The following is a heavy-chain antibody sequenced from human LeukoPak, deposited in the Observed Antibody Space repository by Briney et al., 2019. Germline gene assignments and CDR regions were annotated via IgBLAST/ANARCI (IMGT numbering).Heavy chain of an antibody. CDR3: AREGVLNPYYYEDAFDI. Sequence: KPSETLSLTCTVSGGSISSYYWSWIRQPPGKGLEWIGYIYYSGSTNYNPSLKSRVTISVDTSKNQFSLKLGSVTAADTAVYYCAREGVLNPYYYEDAFDIWGQGTMVTVSS. V-gene: IGHV4-59*01. CDR2: IYYSGST. J-gene: IGHJ3*02. CDR1: GGSISSYY. D-gene: IGHD3-22*01.